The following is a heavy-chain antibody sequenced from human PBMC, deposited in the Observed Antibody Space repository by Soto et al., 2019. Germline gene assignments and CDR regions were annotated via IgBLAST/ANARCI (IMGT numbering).Heavy chain of an antibody. CDR3: AKVLWPERGSCSPLDY. D-gene: IGHD6-19*01. Sequence: QVQLVESGGGVVQPGGSLRVSCAASGFSFSSYAMHWVRQAPGKGLERVAGISYDASNKYYADSVKGRFTVSRDNSKNTLYLQMNSLRVEDTAVYHCAKVLWPERGSCSPLDYWGQGTLVTVSS. V-gene: IGHV3-30*18. CDR1: GFSFSSYA. CDR2: ISYDASNK. J-gene: IGHJ4*02.